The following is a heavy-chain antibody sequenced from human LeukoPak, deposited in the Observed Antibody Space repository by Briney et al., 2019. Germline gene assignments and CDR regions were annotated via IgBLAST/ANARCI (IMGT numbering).Heavy chain of an antibody. V-gene: IGHV3-48*03. Sequence: GGSLRLSCAASGFTFTTYQMNWVRQAPGKGLEWVSYISTGGSTIYYADSVKGRFTISRDNAKNSLYLQMNSLRAEDTAVYYRARSPYGAYEVFDSWGQGTLVTVSS. CDR3: ARSPYGAYEVFDS. J-gene: IGHJ4*02. CDR2: ISTGGSTI. D-gene: IGHD5-12*01. CDR1: GFTFTTYQ.